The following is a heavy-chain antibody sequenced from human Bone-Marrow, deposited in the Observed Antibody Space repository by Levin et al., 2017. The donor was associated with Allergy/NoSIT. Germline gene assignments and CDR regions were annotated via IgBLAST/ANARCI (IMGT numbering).Heavy chain of an antibody. Sequence: GESLKISCKASGYTFTDYYIYWVRQAPGQGPEWMGWINPNTGDIKYAQKFQGRVTMTSDTSISTAYMELSGLRSDDTAVYFCARGIKWIQVWLWYFEIWGQGTLVTVSS. CDR2: INPNTGDI. CDR1: GYTFTDYY. V-gene: IGHV1-2*02. J-gene: IGHJ4*02. CDR3: ARGIKWIQVWLWYFEI. D-gene: IGHD5-18*01.